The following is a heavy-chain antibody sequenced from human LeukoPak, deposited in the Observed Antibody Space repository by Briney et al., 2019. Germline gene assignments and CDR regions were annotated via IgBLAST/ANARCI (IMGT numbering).Heavy chain of an antibody. CDR3: ALAPNSNWFDF. V-gene: IGHV4-59*03. Sequence: SETLSLTCTVSGDSTSNFYWNWIRQSPGKGLEWIGNIHYTGSSVYNPSLKSRGTISIDTSRRQFFLKLNSVTAADTAVYFCALAPNSNWFDFWGPGTLVTVSS. CDR1: GDSTSNFY. D-gene: IGHD2-8*01. J-gene: IGHJ5*01. CDR2: IHYTGSS.